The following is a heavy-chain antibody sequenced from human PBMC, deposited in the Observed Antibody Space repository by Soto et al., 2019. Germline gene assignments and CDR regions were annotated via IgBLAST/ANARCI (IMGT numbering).Heavy chain of an antibody. V-gene: IGHV3-9*01. D-gene: IGHD3-3*01. CDR2: IFWKSGGT. CDR1: GLRIDDYA. Sequence: EVQLGESGGGLVQPGTSLRLSCEVSGLRIDDYAMHWVRQVPGKGLEWVSGIFWKSGGTGYADSVKGRFTISRDRAKNYLYMQMNSLRGEDTALYYSVKDTKPGVADVWGQGTTVTVSS. CDR3: VKDTKPGVADV. J-gene: IGHJ6*02.